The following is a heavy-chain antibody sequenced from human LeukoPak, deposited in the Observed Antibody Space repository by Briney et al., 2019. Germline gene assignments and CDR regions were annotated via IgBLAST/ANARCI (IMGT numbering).Heavy chain of an antibody. J-gene: IGHJ6*02. V-gene: IGHV3-11*01. CDR1: GFTFSDYN. CDR2: ITNGGSTI. CDR3: ARSIGLTGGGVDV. Sequence: GGSLRLSCAASGFTFSDYNMNWVRQAPGKGLEWVSYITNGGSTIHHADSVKGRFAISRDNAKKTLYLQMNSLRAEDTAVYYCARSIGLTGGGVDVWGQGTTVTVS. D-gene: IGHD3-9*01.